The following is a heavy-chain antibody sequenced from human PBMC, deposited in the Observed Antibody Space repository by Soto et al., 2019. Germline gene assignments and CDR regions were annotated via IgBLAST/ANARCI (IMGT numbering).Heavy chain of an antibody. CDR1: GYTFTSYG. V-gene: IGHV1-18*01. J-gene: IGHJ4*02. CDR2: ISAYNGNT. Sequence: ASVKVSCKASGYTFTSYGISWVRQAPGQGLEWMGWISAYNGNTNYAQKFQGRVTMTEDTSTDTAYMELSSLRSEDTAVYYCATGLEWLLRWGQGTLVTVSS. D-gene: IGHD3-3*01. CDR3: ATGLEWLLR.